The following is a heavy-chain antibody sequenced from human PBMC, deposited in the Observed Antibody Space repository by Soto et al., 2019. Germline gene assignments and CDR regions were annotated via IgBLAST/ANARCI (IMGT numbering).Heavy chain of an antibody. Sequence: ASVKVSCKASGYTFTRYAMHWVRQAPGQRLEWMGWINAGNGNTKYSQKFQGRVTITRDTSASTAYMELSSLRSEDTAVYYCAREDDYGGNVPFSPWGQGTLVTVSS. CDR2: INAGNGNT. V-gene: IGHV1-3*01. CDR1: GYTFTRYA. D-gene: IGHD4-17*01. J-gene: IGHJ5*02. CDR3: AREDDYGGNVPFSP.